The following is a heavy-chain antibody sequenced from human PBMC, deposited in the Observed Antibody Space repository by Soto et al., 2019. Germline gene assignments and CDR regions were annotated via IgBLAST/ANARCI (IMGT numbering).Heavy chain of an antibody. J-gene: IGHJ4*02. CDR3: ARSDILTGYDFDY. CDR1: GYTFTSYA. D-gene: IGHD3-9*01. V-gene: IGHV1-3*01. Sequence: ASVKVSCKASGYTFTSYAMHWVRQAPGQRLEWMGWINAGNGNTKYSQKFQGRVTITRDTSASTAYMELSSLRSEDTAVYYCARSDILTGYDFDYWGQGTLVTVSS. CDR2: INAGNGNT.